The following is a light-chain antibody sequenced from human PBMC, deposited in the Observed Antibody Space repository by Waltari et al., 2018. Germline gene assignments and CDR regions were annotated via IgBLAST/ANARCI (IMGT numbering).Light chain of an antibody. CDR1: QSVSRY. J-gene: IGKJ1*01. V-gene: IGKV3-20*01. CDR2: ETS. CDR3: QKYGTLPAT. Sequence: EIVLTQSPGTLSLSPGERATLSCRASQSVSRYLAWYQQKPGQAPRLLIYETSIRANGVPDRFGGSGSGTDFSLTISRLEPEDFAVYYCQKYGTLPATFGQGTKVQMK.